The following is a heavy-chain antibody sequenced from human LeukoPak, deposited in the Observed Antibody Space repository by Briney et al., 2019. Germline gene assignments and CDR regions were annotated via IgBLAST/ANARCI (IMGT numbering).Heavy chain of an antibody. CDR3: ARASGITMVRGVIITGYDY. V-gene: IGHV4-61*01. CDR2: MYSSGTI. CDR1: GGSVSGSYY. J-gene: IGHJ4*02. D-gene: IGHD3-10*01. Sequence: SETLSLTCTVSGGSVSGSYYWNWIRQPPGKGLEWIGYMYSSGTINYNPSLKSRVTISVDTSKNQFSLKLSSVTAADTAVYYCARASGITMVRGVIITGYDYWGQGTLVTVSS.